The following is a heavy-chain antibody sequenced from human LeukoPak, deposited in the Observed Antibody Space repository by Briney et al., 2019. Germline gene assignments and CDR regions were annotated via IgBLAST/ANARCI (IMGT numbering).Heavy chain of an antibody. Sequence: ASVTVSCKASGGTFSSYAISWVRQAPGQGLEWMGGIIPIFGTANYAQKFQGRVTITADESTSTAYMELSSLRSEDTAVYYCARGNSGSYSIFDYWGQGTLVTVSS. V-gene: IGHV1-69*13. CDR1: GGTFSSYA. CDR3: ARGNSGSYSIFDY. CDR2: IIPIFGTA. D-gene: IGHD1-26*01. J-gene: IGHJ4*02.